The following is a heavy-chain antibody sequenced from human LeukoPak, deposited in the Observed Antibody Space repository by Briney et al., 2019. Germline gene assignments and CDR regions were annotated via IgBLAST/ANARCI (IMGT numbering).Heavy chain of an antibody. Sequence: ASVKVSCKASGYTFSSYGISWVRQAPGQGLEWMGWISAYNGNTNYAQKLQGRVTMTTDTSTSTAYMELRSLRSDYTAVYYCARFKKAAAGESYDYWGQGTLVTVSS. CDR1: GYTFSSYG. CDR2: ISAYNGNT. CDR3: ARFKKAAAGESYDY. D-gene: IGHD6-13*01. V-gene: IGHV1-18*01. J-gene: IGHJ4*02.